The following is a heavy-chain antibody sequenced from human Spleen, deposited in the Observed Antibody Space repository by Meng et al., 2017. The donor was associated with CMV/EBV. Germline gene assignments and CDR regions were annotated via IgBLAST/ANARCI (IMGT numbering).Heavy chain of an antibody. CDR3: ARPSAADYYYYGMDV. CDR1: GFTVSSNY. CDR2: IYSGGGT. V-gene: IGHV3-53*01. J-gene: IGHJ6*02. Sequence: GESLKISCAASGFTVSSNYMSWVRQAPGKGLEWVSVIYSGGGTYYADSVKGRFTISRDNSKNTLYLQMNSLRAEDTAVYYCARPSAADYYYYGMDVWGQGTTVTVSS. D-gene: IGHD2-2*01.